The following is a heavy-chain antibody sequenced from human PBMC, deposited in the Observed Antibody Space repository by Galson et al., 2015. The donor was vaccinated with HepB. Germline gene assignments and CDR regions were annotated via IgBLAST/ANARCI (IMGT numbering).Heavy chain of an antibody. CDR1: GDSIDNYF. Sequence: LSLTCTVSGDSIDNYFWTWVRQPPGKGLEWIGYISYSGTTNYNPSLKSRVTMSEDVPKTQFSLNLRSVTAADTAVYYCAKGLRVWGSHRRKSFLYYMDVWGKGTTVTISS. CDR2: ISYSGTT. D-gene: IGHD3-16*01. V-gene: IGHV4-59*01. CDR3: AKGLRVWGSHRRKSFLYYMDV. J-gene: IGHJ6*03.